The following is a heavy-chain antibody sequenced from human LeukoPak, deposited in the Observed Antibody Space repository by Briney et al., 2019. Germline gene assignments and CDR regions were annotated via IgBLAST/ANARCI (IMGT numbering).Heavy chain of an antibody. CDR1: GGTFSSYA. J-gene: IGHJ4*02. V-gene: IGHV1-69*13. Sequence: GASVKVSCTASGGTFSSYAISWVRQAPGQGLEWMGGIIPIFGTANYAQKFQGRVTITADESTSTAYMELSSLRSEDTAVYYCARSLIAVAGTGFDYWGQGTLVTVSS. CDR3: ARSLIAVAGTGFDY. D-gene: IGHD6-19*01. CDR2: IIPIFGTA.